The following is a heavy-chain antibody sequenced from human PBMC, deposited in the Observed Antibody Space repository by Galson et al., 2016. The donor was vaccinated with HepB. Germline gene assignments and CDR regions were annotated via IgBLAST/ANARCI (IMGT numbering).Heavy chain of an antibody. CDR1: GGSISSSSYY. V-gene: IGHV4-39*01. Sequence: SETLSLTCTVSGGSISSSSYYRGWIRQPPGKGLEYIGSIYYSGSTYYDPSLKSRVTISVDTSKNQFSLRLTSVTAADTAVYYCARNPGSTNHPYYLDYWGQGTLVTVSS. CDR2: IYYSGST. J-gene: IGHJ4*02. D-gene: IGHD1-14*01. CDR3: ARNPGSTNHPYYLDY.